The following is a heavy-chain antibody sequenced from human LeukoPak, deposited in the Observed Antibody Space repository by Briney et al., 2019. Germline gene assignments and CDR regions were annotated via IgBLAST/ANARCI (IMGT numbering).Heavy chain of an antibody. J-gene: IGHJ5*02. CDR2: IYYSGST. CDR1: RGSISSYY. D-gene: IGHD3-10*01. Sequence: PAETLSLTCTVSRGSISSYYWSWIRQPPGKGLEWVGYIYYSGSTNYNPSLRSRVTISVDPSKNQFSVKLSSVTAADTAVYYCARGGIGSGSYNWFDPWGQGTLVTVS. V-gene: IGHV4-59*01. CDR3: ARGGIGSGSYNWFDP.